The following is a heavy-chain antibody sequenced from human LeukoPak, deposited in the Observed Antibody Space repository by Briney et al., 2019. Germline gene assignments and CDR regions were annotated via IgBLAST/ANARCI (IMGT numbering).Heavy chain of an antibody. D-gene: IGHD3-9*01. Sequence: SETPSLTCTVSGGSISSYYWSWIRQPPGKGLEWIGYIYYSGSTNYNPSLKSRVTISVDTSKNQFSLKLSSVTAADTAVYYCARVVGYDILTGYSSHFDPWGQGTLVTVSS. J-gene: IGHJ5*02. CDR3: ARVVGYDILTGYSSHFDP. CDR2: IYYSGST. V-gene: IGHV4-59*01. CDR1: GGSISSYY.